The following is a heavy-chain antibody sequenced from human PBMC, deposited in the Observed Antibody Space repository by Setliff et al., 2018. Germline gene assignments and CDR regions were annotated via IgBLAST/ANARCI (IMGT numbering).Heavy chain of an antibody. J-gene: IGHJ3*02. V-gene: IGHV4-59*05. CDR2: IYYTGDP. D-gene: IGHD3-22*01. CDR3: ATRTYYDSNGYYYAIAGPFDI. CDR1: GGSISSSY. Sequence: SETLSLTCTVSGGSISSSYWSWIRQPPGKGLEWIGSIYYTGDPYYSPSLKRRVTISVDTSKNQFSLKLSSVTAADTAVYYCATRTYYDSNGYYYAIAGPFDIWGQGTMVTVSS.